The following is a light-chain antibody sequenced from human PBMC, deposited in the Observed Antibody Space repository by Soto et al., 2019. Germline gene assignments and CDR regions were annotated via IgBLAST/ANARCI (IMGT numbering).Light chain of an antibody. CDR3: SSYAGSNNWV. V-gene: IGLV2-8*01. J-gene: IGLJ3*02. CDR1: SSDVGGYNY. CDR2: EVS. Sequence: QSALTQPPYASGSPGQSVTISCTGTSSDVGGYNYVSWYQQHPGKAPKVMIYEVSTRPSGVPDRFSGSKSGNTPSLTVSGLQAEDEADYYCSSYAGSNNWVFGGGSKVTGL.